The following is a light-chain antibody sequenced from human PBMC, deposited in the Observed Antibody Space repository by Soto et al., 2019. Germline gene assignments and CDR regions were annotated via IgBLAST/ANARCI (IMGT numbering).Light chain of an antibody. V-gene: IGLV2-8*01. Sequence: QSALTQPPSASGSPGQSVTISCTGTSSDVGAYKFVSWYQLHPGKAPKLMIYEVNGRPSGVPDRFSGSKSGNTASLTGSGLQVEDEADYYCSSYGGRSNLVFGGGTKLTVL. J-gene: IGLJ2*01. CDR1: SSDVGAYKF. CDR2: EVN. CDR3: SSYGGRSNLV.